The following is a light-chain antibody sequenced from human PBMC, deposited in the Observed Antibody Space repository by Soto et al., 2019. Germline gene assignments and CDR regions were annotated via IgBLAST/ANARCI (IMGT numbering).Light chain of an antibody. CDR3: QQSYDTPLT. Sequence: DIQMTQSPPSLSASVGDRVTITCRASQNIRTYLNWYQQKPGKAPKLLIYAASTLQSGVPSRFRGSGSETDVTLTISSLQPEDFATYYCQQSYDTPLTLGVGTKVDIK. V-gene: IGKV1-39*01. J-gene: IGKJ4*01. CDR2: AAS. CDR1: QNIRTY.